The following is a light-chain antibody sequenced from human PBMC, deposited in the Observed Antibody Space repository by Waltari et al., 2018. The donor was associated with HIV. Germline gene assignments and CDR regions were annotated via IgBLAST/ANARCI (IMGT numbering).Light chain of an antibody. CDR1: TLSNQY. J-gene: IGLJ1*01. CDR3: QSADNSGTYV. CDR2: RDI. Sequence: SYDLTQPPPVSVSPGQTARTTCSGDTLSNQYSYWYQQKSGQAPVLVIFRDIERPSGIPERFSGSRSGATVTLTISGVQAEDEADYYCQSADNSGTYVFATGTQVTVL. V-gene: IGLV3-25*03.